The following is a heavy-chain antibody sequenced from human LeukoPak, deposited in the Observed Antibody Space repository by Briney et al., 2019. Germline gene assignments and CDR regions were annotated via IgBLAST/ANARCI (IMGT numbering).Heavy chain of an antibody. D-gene: IGHD4-17*01. CDR2: ISAYNGNT. V-gene: IGHV1-18*01. J-gene: IGHJ4*02. CDR1: GYTFSNYG. Sequence: ASVKVSCKASGYTFSNYGISWLRQAPGQGPEWMGWISAYNGNTNYAQKLQGRVTMTTDTSTSTAYMELRSLRSDDTAVYYCARETYGDFKEFHYWGQGTLVTVSS. CDR3: ARETYGDFKEFHY.